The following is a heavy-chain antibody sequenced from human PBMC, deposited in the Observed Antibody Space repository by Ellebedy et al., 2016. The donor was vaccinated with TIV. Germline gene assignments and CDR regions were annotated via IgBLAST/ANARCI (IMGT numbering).Heavy chain of an antibody. CDR2: ILYSGVT. Sequence: SETLSLTCAVSGDFVTSGAYYWSWIRQPPGKGLEWIGYILYSGVTSYKPSLLGRVTMPVDTAKNQFSLNLSSVTAADTAVYYCARAGEKWELNYWGQGALVTVSS. CDR1: GDFVTSGAYY. J-gene: IGHJ4*02. CDR3: ARAGEKWELNY. D-gene: IGHD1-26*01. V-gene: IGHV4-61*08.